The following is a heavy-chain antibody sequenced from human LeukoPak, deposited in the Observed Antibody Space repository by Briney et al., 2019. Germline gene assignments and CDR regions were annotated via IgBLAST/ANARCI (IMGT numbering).Heavy chain of an antibody. Sequence: GGSLRLSCAASGFTFSSYSMNWVRQAPGEGLEWVSSISSSSSYIYYADSVKGRFTISRDNAKNSLYLQMNSLRAEDTAVYYCARDPYCSSTSCSLDWGQGTLVTVSS. CDR1: GFTFSSYS. CDR2: ISSSSSYI. CDR3: ARDPYCSSTSCSLD. J-gene: IGHJ4*02. V-gene: IGHV3-21*01. D-gene: IGHD2-2*01.